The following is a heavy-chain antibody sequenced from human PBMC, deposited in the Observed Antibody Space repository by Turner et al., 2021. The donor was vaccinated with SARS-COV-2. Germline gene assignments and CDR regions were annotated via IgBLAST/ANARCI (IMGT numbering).Heavy chain of an antibody. CDR3: ARDGGTGTTFPFFDY. CDR2: ISYDGNNK. J-gene: IGHJ4*02. CDR1: GFTFSSYG. D-gene: IGHD1-7*01. V-gene: IGHV3-30*03. Sequence: QVQLVESGGGVVQPGRSLRLSCAASGFTFSSYGMHWVRQAPGKGLEWVAVISYDGNNKYYADSVKGRFTISRDNSKNTLYLQMNSLRAEDTAVYYCARDGGTGTTFPFFDYWGQGTLVTVSS.